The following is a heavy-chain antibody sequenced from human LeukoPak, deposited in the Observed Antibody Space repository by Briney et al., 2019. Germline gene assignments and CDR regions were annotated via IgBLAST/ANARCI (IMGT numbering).Heavy chain of an antibody. CDR1: GISVNISY. D-gene: IGHD6-13*01. J-gene: IGHJ4*02. V-gene: IGHV3-53*01. CDR3: ARGNLIGHTSSWYLFDY. CDR2: NNSGRT. Sequence: PGGSLRLSCEASGISVNISYLSWVRQAPGRGLEWVSVNNSGRTFYADSVKGRFTISRDTSKNTVYLRMHNLRVEDTAMYYCARGNLIGHTSSWYLFDYWSQGSLVTVSS.